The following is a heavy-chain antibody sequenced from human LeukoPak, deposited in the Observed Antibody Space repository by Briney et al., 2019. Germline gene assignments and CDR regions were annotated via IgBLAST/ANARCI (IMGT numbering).Heavy chain of an antibody. CDR1: GFTFSSYW. CDR3: TGVTAYYFDY. V-gene: IGHV3-7*01. CDR2: IKQDGSEK. Sequence: EGSLRLSCAASGFTFSSYWMSWVRQAPGKGLEWVANIKQDGSEKYYVDSVKGRFTISRDNAKNSLYLQMNSLRAEDTAVYYCTGVTAYYFDYWGQGTLVTVSS. J-gene: IGHJ4*02. D-gene: IGHD1-14*01.